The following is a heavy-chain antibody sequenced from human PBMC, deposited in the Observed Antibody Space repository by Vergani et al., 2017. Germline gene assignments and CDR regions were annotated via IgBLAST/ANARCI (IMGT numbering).Heavy chain of an antibody. D-gene: IGHD2-8*01. V-gene: IGHV3-21*01. Sequence: EVQMVESGGGLVKPGGSLRLSCVASGFTFSHYSMNWVRQAPGKGLEWVSSISGNNDDVYYADSVKGRFTISRDNSKSTLFLQMNSLRVEDMAVYYCVRDVRVSRTWGQGTLVAVSS. CDR3: VRDVRVSRT. CDR2: ISGNNDDV. CDR1: GFTFSHYS. J-gene: IGHJ3*01.